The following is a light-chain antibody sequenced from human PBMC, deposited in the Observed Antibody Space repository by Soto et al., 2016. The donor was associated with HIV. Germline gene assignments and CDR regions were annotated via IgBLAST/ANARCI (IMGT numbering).Light chain of an antibody. J-gene: IGKJ1*01. V-gene: IGKV1-12*01. CDR2: AAS. CDR3: QQANSFPRT. Sequence: DIQMTQSPSSLSASVGDRVTITCRASQGISSWLGWYQQKVGKAPKLLIYAASSLQSGVPSRFSGSGSGTDFTLTISSLQPEDFATYYCQQANSFPRTFGQGPRWKSN. CDR1: QGISSW.